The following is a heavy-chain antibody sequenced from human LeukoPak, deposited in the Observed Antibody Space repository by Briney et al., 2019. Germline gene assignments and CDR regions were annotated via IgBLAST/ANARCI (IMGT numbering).Heavy chain of an antibody. CDR3: ATVSPAAITGSGAFDI. Sequence: ASVKVSCKASGYTFTGYYMHWVRQAPGKGLEWMGGFDPEDGETIYAQKFQGRVTMTEDTSTDTAYMELSSLRSEDTAVYYCATVSPAAITGSGAFDIWGQGTMVTVSS. V-gene: IGHV1-24*01. J-gene: IGHJ3*02. CDR2: FDPEDGET. D-gene: IGHD2-2*01. CDR1: GYTFTGYY.